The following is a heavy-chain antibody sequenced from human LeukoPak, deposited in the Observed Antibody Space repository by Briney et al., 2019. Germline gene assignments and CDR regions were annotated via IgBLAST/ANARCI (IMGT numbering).Heavy chain of an antibody. V-gene: IGHV3-30*18. Sequence: GGSLRLSCAASGFTFSSYGMHWVRQAPGKGLEWVAVISYDGSNKYYADSVKGRFTISRDNSKNTLYLQMNSLRAEDTAVYYCAKDLSWDDVTGSFDPWGQGTLVTVSS. CDR1: GFTFSSYG. CDR2: ISYDGSNK. D-gene: IGHD1-1*01. CDR3: AKDLSWDDVTGSFDP. J-gene: IGHJ5*02.